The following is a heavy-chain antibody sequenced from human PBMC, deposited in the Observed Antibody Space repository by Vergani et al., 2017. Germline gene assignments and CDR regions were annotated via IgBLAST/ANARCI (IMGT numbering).Heavy chain of an antibody. Sequence: EVQLLESGGGLVQPGGSLRLSCEASGFSFLGYAMSWVRQAPGKGLKWVSSVSGSSATPYYADSVKGRFIISRDNSKKTLHLQMISLTAEDTAVYYCTKGSRGNTGYFFDYWGQGTLATVSS. J-gene: IGHJ4*02. CDR2: VSGSSATP. CDR3: TKGSRGNTGYFFDY. D-gene: IGHD2-21*01. CDR1: GFSFLGYA. V-gene: IGHV3-23*01.